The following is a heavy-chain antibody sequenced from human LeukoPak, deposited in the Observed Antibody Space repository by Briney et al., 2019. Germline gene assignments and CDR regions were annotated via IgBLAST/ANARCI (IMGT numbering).Heavy chain of an antibody. CDR3: ATGVGATNAFDI. V-gene: IGHV1-24*01. D-gene: IGHD1-26*01. CDR2: FDPEDGET. J-gene: IGHJ3*02. CDR1: GYTLTELS. Sequence: ASVKVSCKVSGYTLTELSMHWVRQAPGKGLEWMGGFDPEDGETIYAQKFQGRVTMTEDTSTDTAYMELSSLRSEDTAAYYCATGVGATNAFDIWGQGTMVTVSS.